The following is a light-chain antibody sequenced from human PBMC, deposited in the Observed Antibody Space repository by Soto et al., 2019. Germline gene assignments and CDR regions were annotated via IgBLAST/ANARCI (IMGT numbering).Light chain of an antibody. CDR2: AAS. V-gene: IGKV1-27*01. J-gene: IGKJ5*01. Sequence: DIQITHSSSSLSAPMGASVAITCRASQAISNSLASYQQKPGKHPQLLIYAASTLQSGVPSRFSGSGSGTDFTLTISGLQPEDLATYYCQRYNTARPTFGQGTRLEIK. CDR3: QRYNTARPT. CDR1: QAISNS.